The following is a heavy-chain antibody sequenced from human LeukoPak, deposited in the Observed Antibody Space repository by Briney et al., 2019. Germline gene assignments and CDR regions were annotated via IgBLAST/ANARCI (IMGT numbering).Heavy chain of an antibody. J-gene: IGHJ4*02. CDR2: ITGSDSST. CDR3: AKGPQLFSGYHPDY. CDR1: GFTFSSSA. V-gene: IGHV3-23*01. Sequence: GGSLRLSCAASGFTFSSSAMTWVRQGPGKGLEWVSTITGSDSSTYYADSVKGRFTISRDFSKNTVHLQMNSLRVEDTAIYCCAKGPQLFSGYHPDYWGQGTLVTVSS. D-gene: IGHD3-22*01.